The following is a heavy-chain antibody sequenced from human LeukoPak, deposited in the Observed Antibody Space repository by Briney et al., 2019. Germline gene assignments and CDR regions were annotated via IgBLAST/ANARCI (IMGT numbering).Heavy chain of an antibody. CDR3: ARVLNARRRRYYYYMDV. V-gene: IGHV1-2*02. J-gene: IGHJ6*03. CDR2: INPKSGDT. CDR1: GYTFTGYY. Sequence: ASVKVSCKASGYTFTGYYMHWVRQAPGQGLEWMGCINPKSGDTNYAQKFQGRVTMTRDTSISTAYMELSRLSSHDTAVYYCARVLNARRRRYYYYMDVWGKGTTVTVSS. D-gene: IGHD3-10*01.